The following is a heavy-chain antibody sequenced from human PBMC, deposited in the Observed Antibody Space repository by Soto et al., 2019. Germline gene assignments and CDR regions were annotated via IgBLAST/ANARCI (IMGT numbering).Heavy chain of an antibody. Sequence: EVQLVESGGGLVQPGGSLRLSCAASGFTVNTNYMSWVRQAPGKGLEWVSVIYSGGSTYYADSVKGRFTISRDNSKNTLYLQMNSLRAEDSAVYYCARAKKAPGDYAFDYWGQGTLVTVSS. CDR1: GFTVNTNY. CDR3: ARAKKAPGDYAFDY. V-gene: IGHV3-66*01. J-gene: IGHJ4*02. D-gene: IGHD4-17*01. CDR2: IYSGGST.